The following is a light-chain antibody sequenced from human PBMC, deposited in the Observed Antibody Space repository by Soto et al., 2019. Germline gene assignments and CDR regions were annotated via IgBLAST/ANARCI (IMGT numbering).Light chain of an antibody. CDR2: DAS. J-gene: IGKJ2*02. Sequence: EIVLTQSPATLSLSPGERATLSCRASQSVSSYLAWYQQKPGQAPRLLIYDASNRATGIPARFSGSGSGTDFTLTISSLEPEHFAVYYCQQRSNWPRGTFGQGTKLEIK. CDR3: QQRSNWPRGT. CDR1: QSVSSY. V-gene: IGKV3-11*01.